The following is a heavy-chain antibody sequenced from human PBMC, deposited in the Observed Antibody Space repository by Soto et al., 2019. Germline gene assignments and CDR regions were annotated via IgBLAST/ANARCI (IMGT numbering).Heavy chain of an antibody. J-gene: IGHJ3*02. CDR3: AKDLYSNYGDAFDI. CDR1: GFTFDDYA. Sequence: GGSLRLSXAASGFTFDDYAMHWVRQAPGKGLEWVSGISWNSDNIGYADSVKGRFTISRDNVKNSLYLQMNSLRAEDTALYYCAKDLYSNYGDAFDIWGQGTMVTVSS. V-gene: IGHV3-9*01. D-gene: IGHD4-4*01. CDR2: ISWNSDNI.